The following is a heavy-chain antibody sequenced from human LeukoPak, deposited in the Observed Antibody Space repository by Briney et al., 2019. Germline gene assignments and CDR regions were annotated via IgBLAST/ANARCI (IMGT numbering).Heavy chain of an antibody. V-gene: IGHV4-4*07. CDR2: IYTSGST. J-gene: IGHJ4*02. Sequence: SETLSLTCTVSGGSISSYYWSWIRQPAGKGLEWIGRIYTSGSTNYNPSLKSRVTISVDKSKNQFSLKLSSVTAADTAVYYCARDGRIAAAGPFDYWGQGTLVTISS. CDR3: ARDGRIAAAGPFDY. D-gene: IGHD6-13*01. CDR1: GGSISSYY.